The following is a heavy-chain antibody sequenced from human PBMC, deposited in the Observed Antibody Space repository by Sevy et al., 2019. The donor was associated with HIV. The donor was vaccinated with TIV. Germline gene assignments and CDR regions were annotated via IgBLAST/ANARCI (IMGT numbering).Heavy chain of an antibody. Sequence: GGPLRLSCVASGFTFSDHYMEWVRQAPGKGLEWVGRTRNKADGYTTEYAASVKGRFTISRDESKNSLYVQMNSLKAEETAVYYCATHAGIAAAGRVFDYWGQGTLLTVSS. J-gene: IGHJ4*02. CDR2: TRNKADGYTT. CDR1: GFTFSDHY. CDR3: ATHAGIAAAGRVFDY. V-gene: IGHV3-72*01. D-gene: IGHD6-13*01.